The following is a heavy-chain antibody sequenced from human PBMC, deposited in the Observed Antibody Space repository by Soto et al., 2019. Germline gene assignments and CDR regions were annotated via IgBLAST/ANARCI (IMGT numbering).Heavy chain of an antibody. J-gene: IGHJ5*02. CDR3: ARGAELAYCGGDWYDGNWFGL. V-gene: IGHV1-2*04. D-gene: IGHD2-21*01. CDR1: GYTFTGYY. CDR2: INPNSGGT. Sequence: ASVKVSCKASGYTFTGYYMHWVRQAPGQGLEWMGWINPNSGGTNYAQEFQGWVTMTRDTSISTAYMELSRLRSDDTAVYYCARGAELAYCGGDWYDGNWFGLGSYGTLVTVSS.